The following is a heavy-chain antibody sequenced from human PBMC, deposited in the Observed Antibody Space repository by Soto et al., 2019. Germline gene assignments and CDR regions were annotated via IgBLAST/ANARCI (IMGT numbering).Heavy chain of an antibody. CDR3: ARGAEMSTLTKWFDP. D-gene: IGHD1-1*01. V-gene: IGHV3-11*01. CDR2: ISRDANAI. CDR1: GFTFSDYY. Sequence: GGSLRLSCAASGFTFSDYYMSWIRQAPGKGLEWLAYISRDANAIFYADSVNGRFTISRDNAKNSLFLQMDDLRAEDTGMFFCARGAEMSTLTKWFDPWGQGTLVTVS. J-gene: IGHJ5*02.